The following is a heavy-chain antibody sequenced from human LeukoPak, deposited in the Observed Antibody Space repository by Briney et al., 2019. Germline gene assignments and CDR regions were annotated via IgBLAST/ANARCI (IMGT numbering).Heavy chain of an antibody. CDR3: AKDPDCTSGICYTFFYY. J-gene: IGHJ4*02. V-gene: IGHV3-23*01. CDR1: GFTFSNYA. Sequence: GGSLRLSCAASGFTFSNYAMSWVRQAPGKGLEWVSAISGSGGSTYYADSVKGRFTISRDNSKNTLYLQMNSLRAEDAAVYYCAKDPDCTSGICYTFFYYWGQGTPVTVSS. D-gene: IGHD2-8*01. CDR2: ISGSGGST.